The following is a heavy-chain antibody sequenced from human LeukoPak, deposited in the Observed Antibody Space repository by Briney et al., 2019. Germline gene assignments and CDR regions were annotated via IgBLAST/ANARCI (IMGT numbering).Heavy chain of an antibody. J-gene: IGHJ4*02. D-gene: IGHD1-26*01. Sequence: GGSQRLSCAASGFTFSSSWMTWVRQAPGKGLEWVAHINEDGSDKYYVDSVTGRFSISRDNTKNSLYLQMSSLRAEDTAVYYCATWSNAWEFDYWGQGTLVSVSS. CDR3: ATWSNAWEFDY. V-gene: IGHV3-7*05. CDR1: GFTFSSSW. CDR2: INEDGSDK.